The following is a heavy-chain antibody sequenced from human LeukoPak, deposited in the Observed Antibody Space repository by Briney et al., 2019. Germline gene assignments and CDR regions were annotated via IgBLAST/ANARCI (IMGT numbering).Heavy chain of an antibody. CDR1: GYTFTDYY. V-gene: IGHV1-2*06. D-gene: IGHD3-3*01. Sequence: ASVKVSCKASGYTFTDYYLHWVRQAPGQGLEWMGRINPNSGGTNYAQKFQGRVTMTRDTSISTAYMEVSRLRSDDTAVYYCARGGSTIFGVVLLDYWGQGTLVTVFS. CDR3: ARGGSTIFGVVLLDY. J-gene: IGHJ4*02. CDR2: INPNSGGT.